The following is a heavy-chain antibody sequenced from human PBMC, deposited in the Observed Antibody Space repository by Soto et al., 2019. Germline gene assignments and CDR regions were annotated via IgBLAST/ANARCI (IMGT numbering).Heavy chain of an antibody. CDR2: INPNSGGT. V-gene: IGHV1-2*04. J-gene: IGHJ3*02. D-gene: IGHD2-2*01. Sequence: RASVKVSCKASGYTFTGYYMHWVRQAPGQGLEWMGWINPNSGGTNYAQKFQGWVTMTRDTSISTAYMELSRLRSDDTAVYYCAGSGIVVPAAPGAFDIWGQGTMVTVSS. CDR1: GYTFTGYY. CDR3: AGSGIVVPAAPGAFDI.